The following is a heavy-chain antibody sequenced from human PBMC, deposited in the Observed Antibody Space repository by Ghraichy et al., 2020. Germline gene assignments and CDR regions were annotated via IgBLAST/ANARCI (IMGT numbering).Heavy chain of an antibody. V-gene: IGHV4-59*01. Sequence: SETLSLTCTVSGGSISSYYWSWIRQPPGKGLEWIGYIYYSGSTNYNPSLKSRVTISVDTSKNQFSLKLSSVTAADTAVYYCARATLEGYCSGGSCYSGFDPWGQGTLVTVSS. D-gene: IGHD2-15*01. J-gene: IGHJ5*02. CDR2: IYYSGST. CDR1: GGSISSYY. CDR3: ARATLEGYCSGGSCYSGFDP.